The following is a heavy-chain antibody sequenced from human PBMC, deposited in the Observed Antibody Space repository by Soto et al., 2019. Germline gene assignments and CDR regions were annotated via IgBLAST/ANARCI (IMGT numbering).Heavy chain of an antibody. CDR2: ISSNGGST. Sequence: EVQLVESGGGLVQPGGSLRLSCAASGFTFTSYAMHWVRQAPGKGLEYVSAISSNGGSTYYANSVKGRFTISRDNSKNTLYLQMGSLRAEDMAVYYCARQSLDSYYFDYWGQGTLVTVSS. V-gene: IGHV3-64*01. D-gene: IGHD6-19*01. CDR3: ARQSLDSYYFDY. J-gene: IGHJ4*02. CDR1: GFTFTSYA.